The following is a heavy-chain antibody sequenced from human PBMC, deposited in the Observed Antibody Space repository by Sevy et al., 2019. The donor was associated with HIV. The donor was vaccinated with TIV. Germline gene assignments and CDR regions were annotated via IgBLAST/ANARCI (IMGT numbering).Heavy chain of an antibody. CDR3: ARDKHYYVSGSFDY. CDR1: GGIFRSNA. J-gene: IGHJ4*01. V-gene: IGHV1-69*13. D-gene: IGHD3-10*01. Sequence: ASVKVSCKASGGIFRSNAISWVGQAPGQGLEWMGGIIAVFGTTNYAQMFQGRVTVTADESRSTAYMELSSLRFEHTAVYYCARDKHYYVSGSFDYWGQGTPVTVSS. CDR2: IIAVFGTT.